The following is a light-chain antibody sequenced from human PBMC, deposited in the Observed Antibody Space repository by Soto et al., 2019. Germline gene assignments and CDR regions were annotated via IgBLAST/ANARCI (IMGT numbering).Light chain of an antibody. CDR3: QQYVSSPWT. CDR2: HAS. J-gene: IGKJ1*01. Sequence: EIVLTQSPGTLSLSPGERATLSCRASQSVSSSYLAWYQQKPGQAPRLLIYHASNRASGIPDRFSGSGSGTDFTLTISRLEPEDFAVFYCQQYVSSPWTFGQGTKVEIK. V-gene: IGKV3-20*01. CDR1: QSVSSSY.